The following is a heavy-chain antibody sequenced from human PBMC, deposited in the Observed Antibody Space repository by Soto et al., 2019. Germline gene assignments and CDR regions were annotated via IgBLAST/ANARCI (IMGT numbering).Heavy chain of an antibody. CDR2: ISGSGGST. D-gene: IGHD3-10*01. J-gene: IGHJ6*02. V-gene: IGHV3-23*01. Sequence: GGSLILSCAASGFTFSSYAMSWVRQAPGKGLEWVSAISGSGGSTYYADSVKGRFTISRDNSKNTLYLQMNSLRAEDTAVYYCAKAPPYRSGSQSVSPGGGYGMDVWGQGTTVTVSS. CDR1: GFTFSSYA. CDR3: AKAPPYRSGSQSVSPGGGYGMDV.